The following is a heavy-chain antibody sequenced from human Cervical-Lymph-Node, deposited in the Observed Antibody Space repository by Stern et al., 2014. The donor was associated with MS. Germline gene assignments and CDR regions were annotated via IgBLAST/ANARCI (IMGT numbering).Heavy chain of an antibody. D-gene: IGHD3-3*01. CDR3: ATDRDDFRSGYSAPTKGYGLDV. CDR2: FDPEDGET. V-gene: IGHV1-24*01. J-gene: IGHJ6*02. Sequence: QVKLVQSGAEVKKPGASVKVSCKVSGYTLTELSMHWVRQAPGKGLEWMGGFDPEDGETIYAQKFQGRVTMTEDTSTDTAYMELSSLRSEDTAVYYCATDRDDFRSGYSAPTKGYGLDVWGQGTTVTVTS. CDR1: GYTLTELS.